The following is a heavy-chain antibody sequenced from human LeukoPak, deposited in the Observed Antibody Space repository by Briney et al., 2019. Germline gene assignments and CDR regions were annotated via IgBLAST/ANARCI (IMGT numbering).Heavy chain of an antibody. D-gene: IGHD3-22*01. J-gene: IGHJ4*02. V-gene: IGHV4-4*07. CDR1: GGSISSYY. CDR2: IYTSGST. Sequence: SETLSLTCTVSGGSISSYYWSWIRQPAGKGLEWIGRIYTSGSTNYNPSLKSRVTMSVDTSKNQSSLKLSSVTAADTAVYYCAREIDYYDSSGYGYWGQGTLVTVSS. CDR3: AREIDYYDSSGYGY.